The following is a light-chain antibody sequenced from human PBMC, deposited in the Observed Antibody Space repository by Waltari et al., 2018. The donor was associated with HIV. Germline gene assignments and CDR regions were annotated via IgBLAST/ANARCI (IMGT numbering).Light chain of an antibody. J-gene: IGLJ2*01. CDR1: SSDVVSYNL. V-gene: IGLV2-23*02. CDR2: EVS. CDR3: CSYVGSSTFQ. Sequence: QSALTQPASVSGSPGQSITISCTGTSSDVVSYNLVSWYQQHPGKPPKRMIYEVSKRPSGVSNHFSGSKSGNTASLTISGLQAEDEAEYYCCSYVGSSTFQFGGGTKLTVL.